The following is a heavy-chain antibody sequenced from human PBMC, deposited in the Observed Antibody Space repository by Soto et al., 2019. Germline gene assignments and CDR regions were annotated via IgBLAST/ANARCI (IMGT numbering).Heavy chain of an antibody. J-gene: IGHJ4*02. CDR2: ISSSSSYI. CDR1: GFTFSSYS. V-gene: IGHV3-21*01. CDR3: ARDKAGRTTVFDY. Sequence: EVQLVESGGGLVKPGWSLRLSCAASGFTFSSYSMNWVRQAPGKGLEWVSSISSSSSYIYYADSVKGRFTISRDNAKNSLYLQMNSLRAEDTAVYYCARDKAGRTTVFDYWGQGTLVTVSS. D-gene: IGHD4-17*01.